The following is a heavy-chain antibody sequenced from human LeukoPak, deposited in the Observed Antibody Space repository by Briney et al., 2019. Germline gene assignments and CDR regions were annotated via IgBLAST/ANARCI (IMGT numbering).Heavy chain of an antibody. CDR1: GFTFSSYS. V-gene: IGHV3-21*01. D-gene: IGHD3-10*01. J-gene: IGHJ6*04. Sequence: GGSLRLSCAASGFTFSSYSMNWVRQAPGKGLEWVSSISSSSSYIYYADSVKGRFTISGDNAKNSLYLQMNSLRAEDTAVYYCARGLLWFGESTPDYGMDVWGKGTTVTVSS. CDR3: ARGLLWFGESTPDYGMDV. CDR2: ISSSSSYI.